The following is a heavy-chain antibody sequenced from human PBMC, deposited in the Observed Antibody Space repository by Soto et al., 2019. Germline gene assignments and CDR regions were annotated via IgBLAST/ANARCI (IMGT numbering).Heavy chain of an antibody. J-gene: IGHJ1*01. V-gene: IGHV4-39*01. Sequence: SETLSLTCSFSGVSISGSSYYWGWIRQPPGKGLEWIGSIYYSGSTYYSPSLKSRVTVSVDTAKNQFSLNLSSVTAADTAVYYCASNSYRTWGQGILVTVSS. CDR3: ASNSYRT. CDR1: GVSISGSSYY. D-gene: IGHD5-12*01. CDR2: IYYSGST.